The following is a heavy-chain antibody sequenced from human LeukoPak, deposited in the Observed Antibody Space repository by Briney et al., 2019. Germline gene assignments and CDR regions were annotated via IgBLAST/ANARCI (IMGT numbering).Heavy chain of an antibody. V-gene: IGHV1-2*02. Sequence: GASVKVSCKASGYTFTGYYMHWIRQAPGQGLEWMGWINPNSGGTNYPQKFQGRVTVTSDTSISTAYMELSRLRSDDTAVYYCARVEWELSRGTFDYWGQGTLVTVSS. CDR3: ARVEWELSRGTFDY. CDR1: GYTFTGYY. J-gene: IGHJ4*02. D-gene: IGHD1-26*01. CDR2: INPNSGGT.